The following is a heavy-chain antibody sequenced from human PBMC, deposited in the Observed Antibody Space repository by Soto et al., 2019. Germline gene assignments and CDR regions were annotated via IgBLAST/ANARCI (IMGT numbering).Heavy chain of an antibody. D-gene: IGHD3-22*01. CDR2: ISYDGSNK. Sequence: GGSLRLSCAASGFTFSSYAMHWVRQAPGKGLEWVAVISYDGSNKYYADSVKGRFTIPRDNSKNTLYLQMNSLRAEDTAVYYCARDFNYYDSSGYQWGQGTLVTVSS. V-gene: IGHV3-30-3*01. CDR3: ARDFNYYDSSGYQ. J-gene: IGHJ4*02. CDR1: GFTFSSYA.